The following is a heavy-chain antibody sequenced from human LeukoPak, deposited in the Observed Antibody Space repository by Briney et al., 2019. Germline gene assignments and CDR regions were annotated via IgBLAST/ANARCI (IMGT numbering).Heavy chain of an antibody. D-gene: IGHD3-16*01. CDR1: GFSFSKYW. CDR2: IKEDGTYT. J-gene: IGHJ4*02. V-gene: IGHV3-74*01. CDR3: ARDFDMGITPGDDFDF. Sequence: PGGSLRLSCAASGFSFSKYWMHWVRQTPGEGLVWVARIKEDGTYTSYADSVKGRFTISRDNAGNTVFLQMNSLRAEDTAVYYCARDFDMGITPGDDFDFWGQGTLVTVSS.